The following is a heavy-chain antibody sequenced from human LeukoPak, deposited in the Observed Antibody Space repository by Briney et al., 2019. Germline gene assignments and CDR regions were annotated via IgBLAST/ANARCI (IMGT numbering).Heavy chain of an antibody. CDR1: GFTFSSYA. V-gene: IGHV3-23*01. J-gene: IGHJ4*02. Sequence: GGSLRLSCAASGFTFSSYAMGWVRQAPGKGLERVSAITASGGNTYYADSVKGRFTISRDNSKNTLYLQVNSLRAEDTAVYYCAKRNGYSYGRYYFDYWGQGTLVTVSS. CDR2: ITASGGNT. D-gene: IGHD5-18*01. CDR3: AKRNGYSYGRYYFDY.